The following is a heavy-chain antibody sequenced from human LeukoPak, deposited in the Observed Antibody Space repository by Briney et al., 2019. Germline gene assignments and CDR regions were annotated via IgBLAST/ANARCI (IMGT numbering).Heavy chain of an antibody. J-gene: IGHJ6*02. Sequence: GGSLRLSCAASGFPINSNYMTWVRQAPGKGLEWVAFISHDGNKKYYADSVKGRFTVSRDSSKSTLFLQMDSLRRDDTAVYYCARDIRVRYMPMVRAVEYYQYHAMDVWGQGTTVTVYS. CDR3: ARDIRVRYMPMVRAVEYYQYHAMDV. CDR1: GFPINSNY. CDR2: ISHDGNKK. D-gene: IGHD3-10*01. V-gene: IGHV3-30*03.